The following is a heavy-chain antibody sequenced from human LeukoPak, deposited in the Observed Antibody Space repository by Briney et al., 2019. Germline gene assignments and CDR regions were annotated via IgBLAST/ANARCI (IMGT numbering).Heavy chain of an antibody. CDR1: GGTFSSYA. CDR2: IIPIFGTA. D-gene: IGHD5-18*01. Sequence: SVKVSCKASGGTFSSYAISWVRQAPGQGLEWMGGIIPIFGTANYAQKFQGRVTITTDESTSTAYMELSSLRSEDTAVYYCARGGTAMVSGTVDYWGQGTLVTVSS. CDR3: ARGGTAMVSGTVDY. V-gene: IGHV1-69*05. J-gene: IGHJ4*02.